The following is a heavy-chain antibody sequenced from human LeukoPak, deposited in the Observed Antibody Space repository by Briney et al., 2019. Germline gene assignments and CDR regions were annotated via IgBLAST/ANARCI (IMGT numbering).Heavy chain of an antibody. CDR2: IYTSGST. D-gene: IGHD2/OR15-2a*01. Sequence: PSETLSLTCTVSGGSISSGSYYWSWIRQPAGKGLEWIGRIYTSGSTNYNPSLKSRVTISVVTSKNQFSLKLSSATAADTAVYYCARSSSMGRDYFDYWGQGTLVTVSS. CDR1: GGSISSGSYY. J-gene: IGHJ4*02. V-gene: IGHV4-61*02. CDR3: ARSSSMGRDYFDY.